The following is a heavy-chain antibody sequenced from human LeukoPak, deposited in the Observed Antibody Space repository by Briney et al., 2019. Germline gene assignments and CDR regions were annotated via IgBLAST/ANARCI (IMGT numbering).Heavy chain of an antibody. V-gene: IGHV3-21*06. CDR2: INSVSSDI. CDR1: GFSFSSFG. CDR3: ARNLETTDEGFWSGSPHYFDY. J-gene: IGHJ4*02. Sequence: GGSLRLSCAASGFSFSSFGMNWVRQAPGKGLEWVSSINSVSSDIFLADSLKGRFTISRDNGKNSLYLQMNSQRPEDTAVYYCARNLETTDEGFWSGSPHYFDYWGQGALVTVSS. D-gene: IGHD3-3*01.